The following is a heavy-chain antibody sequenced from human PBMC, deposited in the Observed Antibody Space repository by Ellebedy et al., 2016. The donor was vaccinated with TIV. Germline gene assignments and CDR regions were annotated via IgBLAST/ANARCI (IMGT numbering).Heavy chain of an antibody. CDR2: FSYTGST. Sequence: MPSETLSLTCTVSGASISSYSWAWIRQPPGMGLDYIGYFSYTGSTNYSPSLNSRVSISVDTSKNQFPLKLSSVTAADTAVDYCARELAYYSNNGYYYLSGFDVWGRGTMVTVSS. CDR1: GASISSYS. CDR3: ARELAYYSNNGYYYLSGFDV. J-gene: IGHJ3*01. D-gene: IGHD3-22*01. V-gene: IGHV4-59*12.